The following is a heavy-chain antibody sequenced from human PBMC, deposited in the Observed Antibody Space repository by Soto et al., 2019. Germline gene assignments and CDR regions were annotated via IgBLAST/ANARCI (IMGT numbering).Heavy chain of an antibody. CDR3: ATTTTVSFY. J-gene: IGHJ4*02. Sequence: GGSLRLSCAASGFTFGSFAMTWVRQAPGKGLEWVSSISGGGVSRYYADSVKGRFTISRDNSKNTLYLQMNSLRAEDTALYYCATTTTVSFYWGQGTLVTVSS. D-gene: IGHD4-17*01. CDR2: ISGGGVSR. CDR1: GFTFGSFA. V-gene: IGHV3-23*01.